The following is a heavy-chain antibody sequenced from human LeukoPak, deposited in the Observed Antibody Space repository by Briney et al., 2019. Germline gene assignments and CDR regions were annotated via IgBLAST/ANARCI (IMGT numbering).Heavy chain of an antibody. V-gene: IGHV3-15*01. CDR3: TTAASYYDSYYFDY. Sequence: GGSLRLSCAASGFTFSNAWMSWVRQAPGKGLECVGRLKSKTAGGTTDYAAAVKVRFTISRDDSKNTVYLQVNSLKTEDTAVYYCTTAASYYDSYYFDYWGQGTLVTVSS. CDR2: LKSKTAGGTT. J-gene: IGHJ4*02. D-gene: IGHD3-22*01. CDR1: GFTFSNAW.